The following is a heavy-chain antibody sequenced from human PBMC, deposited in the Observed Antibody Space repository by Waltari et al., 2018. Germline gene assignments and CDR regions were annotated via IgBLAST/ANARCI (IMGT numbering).Heavy chain of an antibody. CDR1: GFTFSSYG. Sequence: QVQLVESGGGVVQPGRSLRLSCAASGFTFSSYGMHWVRQAPGKGVEWVAVISYDGSNKYYADSVKGRFTISRDNSKNTLYLQMNSLRAEDTAVYYCAKLIYYGSGRIDYWGQGTLVTVSS. V-gene: IGHV3-30*18. CDR3: AKLIYYGSGRIDY. D-gene: IGHD3-10*01. J-gene: IGHJ4*02. CDR2: ISYDGSNK.